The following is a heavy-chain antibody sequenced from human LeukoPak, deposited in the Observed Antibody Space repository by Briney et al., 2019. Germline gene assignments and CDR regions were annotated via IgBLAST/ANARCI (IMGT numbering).Heavy chain of an antibody. J-gene: IGHJ4*02. D-gene: IGHD5-24*01. V-gene: IGHV4-30-2*01. CDR2: IYHSGTT. CDR1: GGSISSGGYY. Sequence: PSETLSLTCTVSGGSISSGGYYWSWIRQPPGKGLEWIGYIYHSGTTYYNPSLKSRLTISVDRSKNQFSLNLSSVTAADTAVYYCARDGVDRWLYNPGYFDYWGQGTLVTVSS. CDR3: ARDGVDRWLYNPGYFDY.